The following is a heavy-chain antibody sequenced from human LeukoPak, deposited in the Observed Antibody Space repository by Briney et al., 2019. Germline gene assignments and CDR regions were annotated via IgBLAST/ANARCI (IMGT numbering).Heavy chain of an antibody. J-gene: IGHJ3*02. Sequence: KPSQTLSLTCTVSGGSISSGSYYWSWIRQPAGKGLEWIGRIYTSGSTDYNPSLKSRVTISVDTSKNQFSLKLSSVTAADTAVFYCARGMTTDYSRHAFDIWGQGTMVTVSS. D-gene: IGHD4-17*01. V-gene: IGHV4-61*02. CDR1: GGSISSGSYY. CDR3: ARGMTTDYSRHAFDI. CDR2: IYTSGST.